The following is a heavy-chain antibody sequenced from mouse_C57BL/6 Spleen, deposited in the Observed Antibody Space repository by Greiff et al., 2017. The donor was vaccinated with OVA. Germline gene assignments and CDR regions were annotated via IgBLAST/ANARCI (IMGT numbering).Heavy chain of an antibody. D-gene: IGHD2-2*01. CDR1: GYSFTSYY. CDR2: IYPGSGNT. J-gene: IGHJ4*01. CDR3: ARSGYGYDDAMDY. V-gene: IGHV1-66*01. Sequence: VQLQQSGPELVKPGASVKISCKASGYSFTSYYIHWVKQRPGQGLEWIGWIYPGSGNTKYNEKFKGKATLTADTSSSTAYMQLSSLTSEDSAVYYGARSGYGYDDAMDYWGQGTSVTVSS.